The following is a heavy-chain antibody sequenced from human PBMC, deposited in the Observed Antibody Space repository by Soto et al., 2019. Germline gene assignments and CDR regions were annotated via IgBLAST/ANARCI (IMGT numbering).Heavy chain of an antibody. V-gene: IGHV4-59*08. CDR3: ARGSGWLVY. J-gene: IGHJ4*02. D-gene: IGHD6-19*01. Sequence: QVQVQESGPGLVKPSETLSLTCTVSGGSITSNFWSWIRQPPGKGLEWIGYVFHTGNTNYNPSLKSRVTLSVDTSKNRLSLKLYSVTAADTAVYYCARGSGWLVYWGQGTLVTVSS. CDR2: VFHTGNT. CDR1: GGSITSNF.